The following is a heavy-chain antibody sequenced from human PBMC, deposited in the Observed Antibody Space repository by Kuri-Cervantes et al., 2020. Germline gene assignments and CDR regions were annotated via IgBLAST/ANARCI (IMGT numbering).Heavy chain of an antibody. CDR2: INPNGGGT. CDR3: ARERIEWELLSGMDV. D-gene: IGHD1-26*01. V-gene: IGHV1-2*02. J-gene: IGHJ6*02. CDR1: GYTFTGYY. Sequence: ASVKVSCKASGYTFTGYYMHWARQAPGQGLEWMGWINPNGGGTNYAQKFQGRVTMTRDTSISTAYMELSRLRSDDTAVYYCARERIEWELLSGMDVWGQGTTVTVSS.